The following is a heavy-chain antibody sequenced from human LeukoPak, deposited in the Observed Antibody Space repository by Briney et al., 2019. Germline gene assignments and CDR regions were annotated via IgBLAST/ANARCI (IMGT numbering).Heavy chain of an antibody. D-gene: IGHD1-26*01. CDR1: GYTFTIYG. J-gene: IGHJ4*02. Sequence: ASVKVSCNSSGYTFTIYGISWVRHPPAQGLEWMGWISTYNGNTNYAQKLHGRVTMTTDTSTSTAYMELRSLRSDDTAVYYCARVQGWSWDYWGQGTLVTVSS. CDR3: ARVQGWSWDY. CDR2: ISTYNGNT. V-gene: IGHV1-18*04.